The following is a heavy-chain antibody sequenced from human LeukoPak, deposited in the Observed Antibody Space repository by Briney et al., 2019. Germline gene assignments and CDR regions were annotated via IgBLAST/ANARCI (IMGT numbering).Heavy chain of an antibody. D-gene: IGHD2-2*01. CDR1: GLSFRNFW. Sequence: GGSLRLSCVASGLSFRNFWMSWVRQAPGKGLEWVANIREDGSDTYYADSVKGRFTISRDNAKNSLYLQMGSLRPEDTAVYYCATQAYALFDHWGQGTLVTVSS. J-gene: IGHJ4*02. V-gene: IGHV3-7*03. CDR3: ATQAYALFDH. CDR2: IREDGSDT.